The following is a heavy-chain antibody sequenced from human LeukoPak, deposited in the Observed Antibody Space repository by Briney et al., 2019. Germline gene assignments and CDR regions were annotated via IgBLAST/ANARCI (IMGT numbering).Heavy chain of an antibody. D-gene: IGHD1-14*01. Sequence: PGGSLRLSCAASGFTFSSYWMHWVRHAPGKGLVWVSRINSDGSSTSYADSVKGRFTISRDNAKNTLYLQMNSLRAEDTVVYYCARDPLSGKYYYYGMDVWGQGTTVTVSS. CDR3: ARDPLSGKYYYYGMDV. V-gene: IGHV3-74*01. CDR1: GFTFSSYW. CDR2: INSDGSST. J-gene: IGHJ6*02.